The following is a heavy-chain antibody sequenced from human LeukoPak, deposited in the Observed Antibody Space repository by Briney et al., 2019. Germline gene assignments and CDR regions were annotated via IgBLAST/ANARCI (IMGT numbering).Heavy chain of an antibody. J-gene: IGHJ4*02. CDR3: VRGPDYGDRLDYFDN. CDR1: GFTFRRHW. CDR2: IKQDGTE. V-gene: IGHV3-7*01. D-gene: IGHD4-17*01. Sequence: GGSLRLSCAASGFTFRRHWMSWVRQAPGKGPEWVAHIKQDGTEYYLDSVKGRFIISRDNAKNSLYLQMNSLRAEDTAVYTCVRGPDYGDRLDYFDNWGQGTLVTVSS.